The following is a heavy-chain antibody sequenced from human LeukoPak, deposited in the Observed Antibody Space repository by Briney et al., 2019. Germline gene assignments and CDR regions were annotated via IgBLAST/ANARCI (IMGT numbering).Heavy chain of an antibody. J-gene: IGHJ4*02. V-gene: IGHV3-66*01. CDR1: EFSVGSNY. D-gene: IGHD3-10*01. CDR3: ARGGHYYGSGSYYLDY. Sequence: GGSLRLSCAASEFSVGSNYMTWVRQAPGKGLEWVSLIYSGGSTYYADSVKGRFTISRDNSKNTLYLQMNSLRAEDTAVYYCARGGHYYGSGSYYLDYWGQGNLVTVSS. CDR2: IYSGGST.